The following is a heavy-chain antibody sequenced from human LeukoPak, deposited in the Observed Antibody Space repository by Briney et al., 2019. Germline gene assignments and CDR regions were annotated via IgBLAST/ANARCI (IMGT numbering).Heavy chain of an antibody. CDR2: IQYTGST. D-gene: IGHD6-13*01. J-gene: IGHJ3*02. V-gene: IGHV4-59*01. Sequence: SETLSLTCTVSGGSISSNYWSWIRQPPGKGLEWIGNIQYTGSTNYNPSLKSRVIISLDTSKTRFSLKVSSVTAADTAVYYCAGPGIAAAIWGQGTMVTVSS. CDR1: GGSISSNY. CDR3: AGPGIAAAI.